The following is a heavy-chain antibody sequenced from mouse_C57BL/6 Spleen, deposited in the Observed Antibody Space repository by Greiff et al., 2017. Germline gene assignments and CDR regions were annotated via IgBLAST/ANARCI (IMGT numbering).Heavy chain of an antibody. D-gene: IGHD1-1*01. J-gene: IGHJ4*01. V-gene: IGHV14-4*01. CDR1: GFNIKDDY. CDR2: IDPENGDT. CDR3: AIYYYGSSRYAMDY. Sequence: EVHLVESGAELVRPGASVKLSCTASGFNIKDDYMHWVKQRPEQGLEWIGWIDPENGDTEYASKFQGKATITADTSSNTAYLQLSSLTSEDTAVYYCAIYYYGSSRYAMDYWGQGTSVTVSS.